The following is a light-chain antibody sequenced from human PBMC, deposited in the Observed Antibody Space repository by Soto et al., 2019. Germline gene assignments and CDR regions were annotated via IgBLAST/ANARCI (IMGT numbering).Light chain of an antibody. CDR2: EVS. J-gene: IGLJ3*02. CDR1: SSDVGGYNY. Sequence: QSALTQPASVSGSPGQSITISCTGTSSDVGGYNYVSWYQQHPGKAPKVMIYEVSNRPSGVSNRFSGSKSGNTASLTISGLQAEDEADYTSSSTRVFGGGTKVTVL. V-gene: IGLV2-14*01. CDR3: SSTRV.